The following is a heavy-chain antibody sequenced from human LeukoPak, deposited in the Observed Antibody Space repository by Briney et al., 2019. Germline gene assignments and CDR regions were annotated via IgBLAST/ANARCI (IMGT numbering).Heavy chain of an antibody. CDR1: GFTFSNYS. Sequence: GGSLRLSCAASGFTFSNYSMNWVRQAPGKGLEWVSYISSGTSTIYYADSVKVRFTISRDNAKNSLYLQMNSLRTKDTAVYYCARMSSVRGALEGYWGQGTLSTASS. CDR2: ISSGTSTI. J-gene: IGHJ4*02. CDR3: ARMSSVRGALEGY. V-gene: IGHV3-48*01. D-gene: IGHD3-10*01.